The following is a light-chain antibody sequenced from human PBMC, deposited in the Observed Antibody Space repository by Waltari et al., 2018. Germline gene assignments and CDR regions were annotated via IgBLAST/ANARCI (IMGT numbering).Light chain of an antibody. V-gene: IGKV1-12*01. CDR2: AAS. CDR1: QDISNW. J-gene: IGKJ3*01. CDR3: QQANNCPIT. Sequence: THMNQVPSPASASLGHRVTITFPASQDISNWLAWSPQKTGKAPKLLIYAASRLQSGVPSRFSGSGSGTDFTLTISSLHPEDFATYYCQQANNCPITFGPGTKVDIK.